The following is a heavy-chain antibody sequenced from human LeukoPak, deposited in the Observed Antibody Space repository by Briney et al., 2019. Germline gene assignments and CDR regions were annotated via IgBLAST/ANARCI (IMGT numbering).Heavy chain of an antibody. Sequence: SQTLSLTCAISGDSVSSNSAAWNWIRQSPSRGLEWLGKTYSRSKWYYDYAVSVKSRITINPDTSKNQFSLQLNSVTAADTAVYYCARGTHDTPSSGWYLTQVYYFDYWGQGTLVTVSS. CDR2: TYSRSKWYY. V-gene: IGHV6-1*01. CDR1: GDSVSSNSAA. D-gene: IGHD6-19*01. J-gene: IGHJ4*02. CDR3: ARGTHDTPSSGWYLTQVYYFDY.